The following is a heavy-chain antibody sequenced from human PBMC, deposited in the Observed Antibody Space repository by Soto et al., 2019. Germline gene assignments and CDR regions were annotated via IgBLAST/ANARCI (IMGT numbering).Heavy chain of an antibody. Sequence: GGSLRLSCAASGFTFSSYGMHWVRQAPGKGLEWVAVISYDGSNKYYADFVKGRFTISRDNSKNTLYLQMNSLRAEDTAVYYCAKDIQEMITFGGGDYWGQGTLVTVSS. CDR3: AKDIQEMITFGGGDY. J-gene: IGHJ4*02. V-gene: IGHV3-30*18. CDR1: GFTFSSYG. CDR2: ISYDGSNK. D-gene: IGHD3-16*01.